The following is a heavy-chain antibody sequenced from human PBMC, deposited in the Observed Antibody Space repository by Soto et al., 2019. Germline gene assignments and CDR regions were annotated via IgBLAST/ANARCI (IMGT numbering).Heavy chain of an antibody. CDR2: INAGNGNT. CDR3: ARDPLYYYGSGSLSEYYFDY. Sequence: ASVKVSCKASGYTFTSYAMHWVRQAPGQRLEWMGWINAGNGNTKYSQKFQGRVTITRDTSASTAYMELSSLRSEDTAVYYCARDPLYYYGSGSLSEYYFDYWGQGTLVTVSS. CDR1: GYTFTSYA. J-gene: IGHJ4*02. V-gene: IGHV1-3*01. D-gene: IGHD3-10*01.